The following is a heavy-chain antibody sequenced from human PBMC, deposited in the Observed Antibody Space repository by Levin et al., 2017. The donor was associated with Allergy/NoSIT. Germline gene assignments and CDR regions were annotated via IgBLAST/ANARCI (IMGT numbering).Heavy chain of an antibody. CDR3: AKRSPDYYFDGNAYHLNLDY. J-gene: IGHJ4*02. Sequence: DSAKGRFSVSRDTSKNTVYLQMNSLRAEDTAVYYCAKRSPDYYFDGNAYHLNLDYWGQGTLVTVSS. V-gene: IGHV3-23*01. D-gene: IGHD3-22*01.